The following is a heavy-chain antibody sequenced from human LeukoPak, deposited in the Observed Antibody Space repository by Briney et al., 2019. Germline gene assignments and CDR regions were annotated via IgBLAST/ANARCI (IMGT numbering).Heavy chain of an antibody. CDR1: GFTFSNYW. CDR2: IKEDGSEK. J-gene: IGHJ4*02. D-gene: IGHD6-19*01. Sequence: PGGSLRLSYAASGFTFSNYWMSWVRQAPGKGLEWVANIKEDGSEKYYVDSVEGRFTISRDNAKNSLYLQMNSLRAEDTAVYYCARAEQWLATVTWGQGTLVTVSS. CDR3: ARAEQWLATVT. V-gene: IGHV3-7*01.